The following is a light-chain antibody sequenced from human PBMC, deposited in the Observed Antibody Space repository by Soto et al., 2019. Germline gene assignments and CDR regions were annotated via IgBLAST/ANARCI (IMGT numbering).Light chain of an antibody. CDR3: QQYHIPCT. CDR1: QSIKSW. V-gene: IGKV1-5*03. J-gene: IGKJ1*01. Sequence: IQISQSPSYLSASIGDRVTITCRASQSIKSWLAWYQQKPGKAPKLLIYKASSLESGVPSRFSGSGSGTEFTLTINSLQPDDFATYYCQQYHIPCTFGQGSKVDIK. CDR2: KAS.